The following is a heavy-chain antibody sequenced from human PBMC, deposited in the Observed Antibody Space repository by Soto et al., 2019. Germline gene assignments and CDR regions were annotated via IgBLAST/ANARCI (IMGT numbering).Heavy chain of an antibody. J-gene: IGHJ2*01. D-gene: IGHD2-2*01. CDR3: ARKVPESTIPPLYLYLDL. V-gene: IGHV3-23*01. Sequence: EVQLLESGGGFVQPWGSLRLSCEGSGFTFISYAMNWVRQAPGKGLEWVSAVSGGGETTFYADSVKGRFTISRDNSKNTVTMQISSLGVDDTAVYYCARKVPESTIPPLYLYLDLWSRGTLGTGSS. CDR1: GFTFISYA. CDR2: VSGGGETT.